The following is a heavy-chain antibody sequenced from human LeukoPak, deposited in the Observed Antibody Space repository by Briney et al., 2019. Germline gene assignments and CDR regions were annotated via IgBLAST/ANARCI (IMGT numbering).Heavy chain of an antibody. Sequence: SETLSLTCSVSGGSVSSYYWSWIRQSPGKGLEWIGYIHNSGRTNYNPSLKSRVTISVDTSKNQFSLKLSSVTAADTAVYYCARGYDSSGYDMDVWGQGTTVTVSS. CDR1: GGSVSSYY. D-gene: IGHD3-22*01. CDR3: ARGYDSSGYDMDV. J-gene: IGHJ6*02. V-gene: IGHV4-59*02. CDR2: IHNSGRT.